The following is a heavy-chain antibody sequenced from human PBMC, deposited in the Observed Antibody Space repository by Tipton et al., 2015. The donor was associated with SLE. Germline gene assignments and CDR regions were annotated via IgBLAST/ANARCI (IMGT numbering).Heavy chain of an antibody. D-gene: IGHD3-10*01. J-gene: IGHJ6*02. Sequence: SLRLSCAASGFTFEDYAMHWVRQTPGKGLEWVSGISSNSGRIVYADSLKGRFTISRDNAKNSLYLQINSLRPEDTAFYYCAKALIGGCHLRGCYYGMDVWGQGTTVTVSS. CDR2: ISSNSGRI. V-gene: IGHV3-9*01. CDR3: AKALIGGCHLRGCYYGMDV. CDR1: GFTFEDYA.